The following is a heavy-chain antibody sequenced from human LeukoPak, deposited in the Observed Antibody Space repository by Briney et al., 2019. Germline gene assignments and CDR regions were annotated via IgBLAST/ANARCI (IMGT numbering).Heavy chain of an antibody. CDR3: ARVVAAAGNNWFDP. Sequence: TSETLSLTCAVSGDSISSGGYSWRWIRQTPGKGLEWIAYIHDSGSTYNNPSLKTRLSISIDTSKNQFSLKLNSVSAADTAVYYCARVVAAAGNNWFDPWGQGTLVTVSS. CDR1: GDSISSGGYS. CDR2: IHDSGST. D-gene: IGHD6-13*01. V-gene: IGHV4-30-4*07. J-gene: IGHJ5*02.